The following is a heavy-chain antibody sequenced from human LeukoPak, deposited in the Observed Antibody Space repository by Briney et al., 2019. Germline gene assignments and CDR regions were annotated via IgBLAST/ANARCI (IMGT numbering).Heavy chain of an antibody. J-gene: IGHJ6*03. D-gene: IGHD5-12*01. V-gene: IGHV3-21*01. CDR3: AREHSGYDFPGRDYYYMDV. CDR1: GFTFSGYA. CDR2: ITGSTSYI. Sequence: GGSLRLSCAASGFTFSGYAMNWVRQAPGKGLEWVSSITGSTSYIYYADSLKGRFTISRDNAKNSLYLQMNSLRAEDTAVYYCAREHSGYDFPGRDYYYMDVWGKGTTVTVSS.